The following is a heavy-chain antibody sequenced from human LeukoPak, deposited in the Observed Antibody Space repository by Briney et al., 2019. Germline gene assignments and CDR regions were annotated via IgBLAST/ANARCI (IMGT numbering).Heavy chain of an antibody. Sequence: SETLSLTCTVSGGSISSSSYYWGWIRQPPGKGLEWIGTIYYSGRTYYNPSPKSRVTISVDTSKNQFSLKLSSVTAADTAVYYCARNPLYDLLTGHYKGGWYFDYWGQGTLVTVSS. V-gene: IGHV4-39*01. J-gene: IGHJ4*02. D-gene: IGHD3-9*01. CDR2: IYYSGRT. CDR3: ARNPLYDLLTGHYKGGWYFDY. CDR1: GGSISSSSYY.